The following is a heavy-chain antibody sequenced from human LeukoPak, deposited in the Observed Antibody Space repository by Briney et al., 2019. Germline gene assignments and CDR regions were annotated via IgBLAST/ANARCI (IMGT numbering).Heavy chain of an antibody. J-gene: IGHJ5*02. CDR3: ARLYSSSSDPLNWFDP. CDR1: GYNFPIYW. V-gene: IGHV5-51*01. CDR2: IYPDDSNT. Sequence: GESLKISCQGSGYNFPIYWIGWVRQMPGQGLEWMGIIYPDDSNTIYGPSFQGQVTISADKSINTAYLEWSSLKASDTAIYYCARLYSSSSDPLNWFDPWGQGTLVTVSS. D-gene: IGHD6-6*01.